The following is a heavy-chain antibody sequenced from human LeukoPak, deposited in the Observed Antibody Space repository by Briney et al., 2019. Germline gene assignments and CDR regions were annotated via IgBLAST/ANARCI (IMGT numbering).Heavy chain of an antibody. CDR1: GGTFSSYA. V-gene: IGHV1-69*06. CDR3: ARDGGYSSGLYWFDP. CDR2: IIPIFGTA. J-gene: IGHJ5*02. D-gene: IGHD6-19*01. Sequence: SVKVSCKASGGTFSSYAISWVRQAPGQGLEWMGGIIPIFGTANYAQKFQGRVTITADKSTSTAYMELSSLRSEDTAVYYCARDGGYSSGLYWFDPWGQGTLVTVSS.